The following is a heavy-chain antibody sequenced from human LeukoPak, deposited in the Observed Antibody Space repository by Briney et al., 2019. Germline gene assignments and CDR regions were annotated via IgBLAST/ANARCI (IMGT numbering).Heavy chain of an antibody. CDR1: GFTFSSYA. Sequence: GGSLRLSCAASGFTFSSYAMSWVRQAPGKGLEWVGRIKSKTDGGTTDYAAPVKGRFTISRDDSKNTLYLQMNSLKTEDTAVYYCTTDFPSYYDSSGYTYWGQGTLVTVSS. CDR3: TTDFPSYYDSSGYTY. D-gene: IGHD3-22*01. V-gene: IGHV3-15*01. CDR2: IKSKTDGGTT. J-gene: IGHJ4*02.